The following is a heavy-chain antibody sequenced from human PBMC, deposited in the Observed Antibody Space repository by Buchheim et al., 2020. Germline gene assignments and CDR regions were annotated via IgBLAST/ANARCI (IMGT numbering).Heavy chain of an antibody. Sequence: QVQLVESGGGMVQPGRSLRLSCAASGFTFSSYGMHWVRQAPGKGLEWVAVISYDGSNKYYADSVKGRFTISRDNSKNTLYLQMNSLRAEDTAVYYCARGWSYFDYWGQGTL. D-gene: IGHD6-19*01. J-gene: IGHJ4*02. V-gene: IGHV3-30*03. CDR2: ISYDGSNK. CDR3: ARGWSYFDY. CDR1: GFTFSSYG.